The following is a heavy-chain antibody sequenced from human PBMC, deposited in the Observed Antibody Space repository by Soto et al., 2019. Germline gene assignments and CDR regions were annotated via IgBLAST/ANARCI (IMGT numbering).Heavy chain of an antibody. D-gene: IGHD6-19*01. J-gene: IGHJ6*02. V-gene: IGHV1-69*12. CDR2: IIPIFGTV. Sequence: QVQLLQSGAEVKKPGSSVRVSCEASGGTFRTYAISWVRQAPGQGLEWMGEIIPIFGTVNYAQRFQGRVTITADESTTTVYMDLRSLRSEDTAVYYCAKGAVAGTRTSYYYYGMDVWGQGTTVTVSS. CDR3: AKGAVAGTRTSYYYYGMDV. CDR1: GGTFRTYA.